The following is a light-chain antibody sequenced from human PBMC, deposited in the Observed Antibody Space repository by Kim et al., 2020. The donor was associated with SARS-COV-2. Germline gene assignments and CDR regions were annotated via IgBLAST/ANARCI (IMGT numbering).Light chain of an antibody. Sequence: QSASVSGSPGQSITISCTGTSSDVGAYDYVSWYQQHPGKAPKLMIYEVSNRPSGVSNRFSGSKSGNTASLTISGLQAEDEADYYCSSYTSTSTLVFGTGTKVTVL. J-gene: IGLJ1*01. V-gene: IGLV2-14*01. CDR2: EVS. CDR3: SSYTSTSTLV. CDR1: SSDVGAYDY.